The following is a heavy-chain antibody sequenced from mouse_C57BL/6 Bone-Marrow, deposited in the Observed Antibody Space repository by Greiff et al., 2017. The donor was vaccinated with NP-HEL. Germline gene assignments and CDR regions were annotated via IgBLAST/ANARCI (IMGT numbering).Heavy chain of an antibody. Sequence: VQLQQPGAELVMPGASVKLSCKASGYTFTSYWMHWVKQRPGQGLEWIGEIDPSDSYTNYNQKFKGKSTLTVDKSSSTASMQLSSLTSEDSAVYDGARSPLYDGYYVPWFAYWGQGTLVTVSA. J-gene: IGHJ3*01. CDR2: IDPSDSYT. D-gene: IGHD2-3*01. V-gene: IGHV1-69*01. CDR1: GYTFTSYW. CDR3: ARSPLYDGYYVPWFAY.